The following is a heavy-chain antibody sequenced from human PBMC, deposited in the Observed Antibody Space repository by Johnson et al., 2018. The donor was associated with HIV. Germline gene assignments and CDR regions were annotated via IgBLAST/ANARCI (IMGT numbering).Heavy chain of an antibody. Sequence: VQLVESGGGLIQPGGSLRLSCAASGFTVSSNYMGWVRQAPGKGLAWVSVLYSGGSTYYTDSVKGRVTISRDTSKNTLYLQMNSLRAEDTAVYFCARDPCTGASCLPGAFDIWGQGTLVTVSS. D-gene: IGHD2-15*01. CDR3: ARDPCTGASCLPGAFDI. CDR2: LYSGGST. CDR1: GFTVSSNY. J-gene: IGHJ3*02. V-gene: IGHV3-53*01.